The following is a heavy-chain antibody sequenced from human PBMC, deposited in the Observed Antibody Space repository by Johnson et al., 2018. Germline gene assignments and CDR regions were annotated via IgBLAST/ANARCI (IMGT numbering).Heavy chain of an antibody. J-gene: IGHJ4*02. Sequence: QVQLQESGPGLVKPSETLSLTCTVSGGSISTNTYFWGWIRQPPGKGLEWIGSLYYSGSTYYNPSLKGRVTIFVDTSKYQFSLKLNSLTAADTAVYYCARSDLHSSSTYYLHYWGLGTLVTVSS. CDR3: ARSDLHSSSTYYLHY. V-gene: IGHV4-39*01. CDR2: LYYSGST. CDR1: GGSISTNTYF. D-gene: IGHD1-1*01.